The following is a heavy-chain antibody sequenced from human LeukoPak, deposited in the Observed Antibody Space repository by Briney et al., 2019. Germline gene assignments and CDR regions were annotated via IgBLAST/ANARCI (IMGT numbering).Heavy chain of an antibody. Sequence: PSETLSLTCAVYGGSFSGYYWSWIRQPPGKGLEWIGEINHSGSTNYNPSLKSRVTISVYTSKNQFSLKLSSVTAADTAVYYCARGTRWLQPYYFDYWGQGTLVTVSS. CDR3: ARGTRWLQPYYFDY. V-gene: IGHV4-34*01. CDR1: GGSFSGYY. D-gene: IGHD5-24*01. CDR2: INHSGST. J-gene: IGHJ4*02.